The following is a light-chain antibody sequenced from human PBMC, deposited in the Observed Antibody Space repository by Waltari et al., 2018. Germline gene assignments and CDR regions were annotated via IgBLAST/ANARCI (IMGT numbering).Light chain of an antibody. CDR2: GNT. J-gene: IGLJ3*02. CDR3: QSYDSSLSAWV. V-gene: IGLV1-40*01. Sequence: QSVLTQPPSVSGAPGQRVTISCTGSSSNIGAGYDVHWYQQLPGTAPKLLSYGNTNRPAGVPDRVSGSESGASASLAITGLQAEDEADYYCQSYDSSLSAWVFGGGTKLTVL. CDR1: SSNIGAGYD.